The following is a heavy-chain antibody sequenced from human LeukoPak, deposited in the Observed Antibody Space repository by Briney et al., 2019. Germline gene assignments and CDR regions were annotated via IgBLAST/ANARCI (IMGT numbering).Heavy chain of an antibody. J-gene: IGHJ3*02. Sequence: ASVKVSCKASGYTFTSYYMHWVRQATGQGLEWMGWMNPNSGNAGYAQKFQGRVTMTRNTSISTAYMELSSLRSEDTAVYYCAKLKPRNAFDIWGQGTMVTVSS. CDR1: GYTFTSYY. V-gene: IGHV1-8*02. D-gene: IGHD1-26*01. CDR2: MNPNSGNA. CDR3: AKLKPRNAFDI.